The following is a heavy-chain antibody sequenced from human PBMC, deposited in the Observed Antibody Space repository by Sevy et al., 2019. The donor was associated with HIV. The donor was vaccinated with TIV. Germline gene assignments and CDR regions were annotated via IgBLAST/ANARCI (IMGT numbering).Heavy chain of an antibody. D-gene: IGHD3-22*01. V-gene: IGHV3-21*01. CDR2: ISSSSSYI. CDR1: GFTFSSYS. J-gene: IGHJ4*02. CDR3: ARDYIKREKNYYYDSSGYDY. Sequence: GGSLILSCAASGFTFSSYSMNWVRQAPGKGLEWVSSISSSSSYIYYADSVKGRFTISRDNAKNSLYLQMNSLRAEDTAVYYCARDYIKREKNYYYDSSGYDYWGQGTLVTVSS.